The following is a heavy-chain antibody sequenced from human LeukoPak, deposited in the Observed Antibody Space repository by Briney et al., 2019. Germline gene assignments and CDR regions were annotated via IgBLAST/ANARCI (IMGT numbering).Heavy chain of an antibody. CDR2: INHSGST. Sequence: SETLSLTCTVSGGSISSYYWSWIRQPPGKGLELIGEINHSGSTNYNPSLKSRVTISVDTSKNQFSLKLSSVTAADTAVYYCASAFGRSGRRSLNYYYYYMDVWGKGTTVTVSS. J-gene: IGHJ6*03. CDR3: ASAFGRSGRRSLNYYYYYMDV. CDR1: GGSISSYY. V-gene: IGHV4-34*01. D-gene: IGHD3-10*01.